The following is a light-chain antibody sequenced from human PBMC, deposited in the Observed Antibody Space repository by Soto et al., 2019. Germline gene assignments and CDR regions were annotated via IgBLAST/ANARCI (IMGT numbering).Light chain of an antibody. J-gene: IGKJ1*01. CDR2: DAS. V-gene: IGKV3-20*01. CDR1: LSVTSNF. CDR3: QQYGSSVWT. Sequence: EIVLTQSPGTLSLAPGERPTLSCRASLSVTSNFLAWYQQKPGQAPRLLLYDASNRATGIPDRFSGSGSGTDFSLTISRLEPEDFAVYYCQQYGSSVWTFGQGTRVEIK.